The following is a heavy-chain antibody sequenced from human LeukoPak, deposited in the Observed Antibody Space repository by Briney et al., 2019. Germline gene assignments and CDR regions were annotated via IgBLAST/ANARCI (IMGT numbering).Heavy chain of an antibody. J-gene: IGHJ6*03. CDR2: INPNSGGT. CDR1: GYTFTSYG. D-gene: IGHD3-22*01. Sequence: GASVKVSCKASGYTFTSYGISWVRQAPGQGLEWMGWINPNSGGTNYAQKFQGRVTMTRDTSISTAYMELSRLRSDDTAVYYCARVEYYYDSSGYPHYYYYMDVWGKGTTVTVSS. CDR3: ARVEYYYDSSGYPHYYYYMDV. V-gene: IGHV1-2*02.